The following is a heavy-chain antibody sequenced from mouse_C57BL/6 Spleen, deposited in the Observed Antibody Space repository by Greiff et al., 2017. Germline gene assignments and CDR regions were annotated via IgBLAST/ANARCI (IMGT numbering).Heavy chain of an antibody. CDR2: IDPSDSET. CDR1: GYTFTSYW. CDR3: AREADSSGYVNY. Sequence: QVQLKQPGAELVRPGSSVKLSCKASGYTFTSYWMHWVKQRPIQGLEWIGNIDPSDSETHYNQKFKDKATLTVDKSSSTAYMQLSSLTSEDSAVYYCAREADSSGYVNYWGQGTTLTVSS. D-gene: IGHD3-2*02. V-gene: IGHV1-52*01. J-gene: IGHJ2*01.